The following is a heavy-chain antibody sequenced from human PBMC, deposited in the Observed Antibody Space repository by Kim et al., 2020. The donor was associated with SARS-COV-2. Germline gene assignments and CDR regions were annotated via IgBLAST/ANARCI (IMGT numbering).Heavy chain of an antibody. J-gene: IGHJ6*02. Sequence: QKFQGRVTITRDTSASTAYMELSSMRSEDTAVYYCASQGLRFLYYYGMDVWGQGTTVTVSS. V-gene: IGHV1-3*01. CDR3: ASQGLRFLYYYGMDV. D-gene: IGHD5-12*01.